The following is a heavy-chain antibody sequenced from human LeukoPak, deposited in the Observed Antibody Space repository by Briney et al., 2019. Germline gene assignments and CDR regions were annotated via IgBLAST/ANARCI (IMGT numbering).Heavy chain of an antibody. J-gene: IGHJ4*02. Sequence: GGSLRLSCAASGFTFSSYSMNWVRQAPGKGLEWVSHITASGTAMFYADSVKGCFTISRDNAKNSLYLQMNSLRDEDTAVYYCASSGSYRFDYWGQGTLVTVSS. CDR1: GFTFSSYS. D-gene: IGHD1-26*01. CDR3: ASSGSYRFDY. V-gene: IGHV3-48*02. CDR2: ITASGTAM.